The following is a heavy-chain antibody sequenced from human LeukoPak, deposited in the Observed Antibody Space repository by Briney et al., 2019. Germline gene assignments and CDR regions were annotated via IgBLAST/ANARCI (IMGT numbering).Heavy chain of an antibody. CDR1: SGSISSGDHY. CDR2: IYCSGST. V-gene: IGHV4-30-4*01. J-gene: IGHJ6*02. D-gene: IGHD2-15*01. CDR3: ARAPYCSGGSCYFYYYYGMDV. Sequence: PSQTLSLTCTVSSGSISSGDHYWSRIRQPPGKGLEWIGYIYCSGSTYYNPSLKSRVTISVDTSKNQFSLKLSSVTAADTAVYYCARAPYCSGGSCYFYYYYGMDVWGQGTTVTVSS.